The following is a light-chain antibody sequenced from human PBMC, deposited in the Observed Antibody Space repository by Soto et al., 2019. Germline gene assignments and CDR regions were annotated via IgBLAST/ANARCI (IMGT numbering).Light chain of an antibody. CDR2: AAS. CDR1: QSISRH. J-gene: IGKJ1*01. Sequence: DLQMTQSPSSLSASVGDRVIITCRASQSISRHLNWYQQKRGQAPKLLIYAASNLQTGVPSRFSGSGSGTDFTLTISSLQPEDFATYYCQQSTTTPPTFGQGTKVEIK. CDR3: QQSTTTPPT. V-gene: IGKV1-39*01.